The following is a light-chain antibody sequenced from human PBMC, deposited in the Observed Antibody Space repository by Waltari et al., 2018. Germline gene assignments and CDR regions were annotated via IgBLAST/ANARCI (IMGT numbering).Light chain of an antibody. Sequence: QSALTQPRSVSGSPGQSVTISCTGTSSDVGGYNYVSWYQQHPGKAPEFMLFDVHKRPSGVPDRFSASKSGNTASLTISGRQAEDESYYYCSSYAGSYTVLFGGGTKLTVL. CDR2: DVH. J-gene: IGLJ2*01. CDR3: SSYAGSYTVL. CDR1: SSDVGGYNY. V-gene: IGLV2-11*01.